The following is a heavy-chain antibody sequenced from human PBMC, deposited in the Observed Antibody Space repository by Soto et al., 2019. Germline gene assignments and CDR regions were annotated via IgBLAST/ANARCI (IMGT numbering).Heavy chain of an antibody. V-gene: IGHV3-11*01. CDR2: ISSSGSTI. Sequence: QVQLVESGGGLVKPGGSLRLSCAASGFTFSDYYMSWIRQAPGKGLEWVSYISSSGSTIYYADSVKGRFTSSRDSANNSLYLQMNSLRAEDTAVYYCAGSPPLHSGYDYLDYWGQVTLVTVSS. J-gene: IGHJ4*02. CDR1: GFTFSDYY. D-gene: IGHD5-12*01. CDR3: AGSPPLHSGYDYLDY.